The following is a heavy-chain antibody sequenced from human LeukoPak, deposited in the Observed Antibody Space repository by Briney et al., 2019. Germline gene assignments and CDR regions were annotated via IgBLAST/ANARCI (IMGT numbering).Heavy chain of an antibody. J-gene: IGHJ3*02. CDR1: GFAFSSYA. Sequence: GGSLRLSCAASGFAFSSYAMNWVRQAPGKGLEWVSVISGSGGSTYYADSVKGRFTISRDNSKNTLYLQMNSLTTEDTAVYYCAREERLRKPYVFDIWGQGTMVTVSS. CDR3: AREERLRKPYVFDI. D-gene: IGHD6-25*01. CDR2: ISGSGGST. V-gene: IGHV3-23*01.